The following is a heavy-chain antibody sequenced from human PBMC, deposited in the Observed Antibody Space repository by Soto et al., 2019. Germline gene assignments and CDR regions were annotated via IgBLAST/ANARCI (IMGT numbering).Heavy chain of an antibody. J-gene: IGHJ4*02. D-gene: IGHD3-22*01. V-gene: IGHV3-30-3*01. CDR2: ISYDGSNK. Sequence: WVAVISYDGSNKYYADSVKGRFTISRDNSKNTLYLQMNSLRAEDTAVYYCARDISYDSSGFHGPFDYLGQGTLVTVSS. CDR3: ARDISYDSSGFHGPFDY.